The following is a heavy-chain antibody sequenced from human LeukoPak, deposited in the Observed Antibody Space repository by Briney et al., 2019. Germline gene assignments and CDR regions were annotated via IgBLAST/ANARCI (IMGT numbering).Heavy chain of an antibody. CDR1: GGTFSSYT. Sequence: SVKVSCKASGGTFSSYTISWVRQAPGQGLEWMGRIIPILGIANYAQKFQGRVTITADKSTSTAYMELSSLRSEDTAVYYCASDLVGPDDAFDIWGQGTMVTVSS. J-gene: IGHJ3*02. V-gene: IGHV1-69*02. CDR3: ASDLVGPDDAFDI. CDR2: IIPILGIA. D-gene: IGHD1-26*01.